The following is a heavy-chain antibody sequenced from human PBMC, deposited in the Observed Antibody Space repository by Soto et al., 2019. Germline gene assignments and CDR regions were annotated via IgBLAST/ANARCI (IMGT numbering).Heavy chain of an antibody. V-gene: IGHV4-39*01. D-gene: IGHD6-19*01. CDR1: DSSISSNSDY. Sequence: LSLTYRVSDSSISSNSDYWGWIRHPPGKGLEWIGSIYYSGSTYYNPSLKSRVTISVDTSKNQFSLKLSSVTAADTAVYYCARQRGQWQLPYYYYFMDVWGKGTTVTVFS. CDR2: IYYSGST. J-gene: IGHJ6*03. CDR3: ARQRGQWQLPYYYYFMDV.